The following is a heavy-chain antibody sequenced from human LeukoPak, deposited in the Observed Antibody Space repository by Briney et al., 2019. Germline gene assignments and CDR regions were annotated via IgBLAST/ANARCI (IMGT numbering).Heavy chain of an antibody. Sequence: GGSLRLSCAASGLTFSSYTMSWVRQAPGKGLEWVSAISLNGGTTCYVDSVKGRFTLSRDESRNTVYLQLTYLRVEDTAVYYCAKASWVSSADAVLWGQGTPVTVSS. CDR3: AKASWVSSADAVL. V-gene: IGHV3-23*01. CDR2: ISLNGGTT. J-gene: IGHJ4*02. D-gene: IGHD3-16*01. CDR1: GLTFSSYT.